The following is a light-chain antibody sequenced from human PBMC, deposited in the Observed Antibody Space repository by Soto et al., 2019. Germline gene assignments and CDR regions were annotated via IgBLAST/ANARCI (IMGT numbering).Light chain of an antibody. Sequence: DIQLTQSPSFLSASVGDRVTVTCRASQGISSFLAWYQQKPGKAPKLLIYAASTLLSGVPSRFSGSGSGTDFTLTISTLQPEDFASYYCQQVNTYPFTFGPGTKVDIK. CDR3: QQVNTYPFT. V-gene: IGKV1-9*01. CDR1: QGISSF. J-gene: IGKJ3*01. CDR2: AAS.